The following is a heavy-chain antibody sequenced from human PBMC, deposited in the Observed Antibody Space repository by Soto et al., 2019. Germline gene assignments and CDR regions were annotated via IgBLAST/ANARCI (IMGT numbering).Heavy chain of an antibody. CDR3: AGEYYDILTGYFIPFDY. D-gene: IGHD3-9*01. CDR1: GFTVSSNY. Sequence: PGGSLRLSCAASGFTVSSNYMSWVRQAPGKGLEWVSVIYSGGSTYYADSVKGRFTISRDNSKNTLYLQMNSLRAEDTAVYYCAGEYYDILTGYFIPFDYWGQGTLVTVPQ. CDR2: IYSGGST. V-gene: IGHV3-53*01. J-gene: IGHJ4*02.